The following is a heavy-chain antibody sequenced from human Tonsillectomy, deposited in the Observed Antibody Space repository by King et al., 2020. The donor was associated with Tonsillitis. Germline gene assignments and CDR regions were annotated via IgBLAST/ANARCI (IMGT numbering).Heavy chain of an antibody. CDR1: GFTFASSD. D-gene: IGHD3-10*01. J-gene: IGHJ4*02. V-gene: IGHV3-30*19. CDR3: ASGTHPSGAWPYYPSYFPS. CDR2: ISFDGSAK. Sequence: QLVQSGGGVVQPGKSLRLSCAATGFTFASSDMYWVRQGPGKGLQWVALISFDGSAKYYAESVRGRFTISRDNSRSNLFLQMYGLRADDTAVYYCASGTHPSGAWPYYPSYFPSWGPGTPVTVSS.